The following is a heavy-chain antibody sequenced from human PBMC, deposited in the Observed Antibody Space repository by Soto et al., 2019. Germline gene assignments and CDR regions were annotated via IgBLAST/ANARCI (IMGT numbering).Heavy chain of an antibody. J-gene: IGHJ4*02. CDR1: GYSSAGYW. CDR2: IDPSDSQT. D-gene: IGHD3-22*01. Sequence: GESLKISCKGSGYSSAGYWITWVRQKPGKGLEWMGRIDPSDSQTYYSPSFRGHVTISVTKSITTVFLQWSSLRASDTAMYYCARQIYDSDTGPNFQYYFDSWGQGTPVTVSS. V-gene: IGHV5-10-1*01. CDR3: ARQIYDSDTGPNFQYYFDS.